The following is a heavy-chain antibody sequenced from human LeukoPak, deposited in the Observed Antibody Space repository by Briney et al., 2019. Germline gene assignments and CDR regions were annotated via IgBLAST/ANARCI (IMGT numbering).Heavy chain of an antibody. CDR1: GFTLGGHD. CDR3: VREARGYHYTYFDY. CDR2: VSAGHHA. J-gene: IGHJ4*02. Sequence: GGSLRLSCTASGFTLGGHDMHWVRQTTGDGLKWVAAVSAGHHAFYAGSVKGRFTVSREDAKSSLYLQMNSLRAGDTAVYYCVREARGYHYTYFDYWGQGSLATVSS. V-gene: IGHV3-13*01. D-gene: IGHD5-18*01.